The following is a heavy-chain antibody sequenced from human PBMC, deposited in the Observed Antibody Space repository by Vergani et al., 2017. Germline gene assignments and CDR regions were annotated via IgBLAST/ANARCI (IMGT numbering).Heavy chain of an antibody. Sequence: EVQLLESGGGLVQPGGSLRLSCAASGFTFSSYAMSWVRQAPGKGLEWVSAISGSGGSTYYADSVKGRFTISRDDSKNTLYLQMNSLKTEDTAVYYCTTLVVVAATLAFDIWGQGTMVTVSS. D-gene: IGHD2-15*01. J-gene: IGHJ3*02. CDR3: TTLVVVAATLAFDI. V-gene: IGHV3-23*01. CDR2: ISGSGGST. CDR1: GFTFSSYA.